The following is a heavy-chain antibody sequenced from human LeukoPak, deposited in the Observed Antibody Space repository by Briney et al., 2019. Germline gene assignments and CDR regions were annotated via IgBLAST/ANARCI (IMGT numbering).Heavy chain of an antibody. J-gene: IGHJ6*02. V-gene: IGHV3-30*04. Sequence: GGSLRLSCAASGFTFRSFAMHWVRQAPVKGLEWVAIISHDGTDKYYADSVKGRFTISRDNAKNSLYLQMNSLRAEDTAVYYCARAGSSGWYVDYYYYGMDVWGQGTTVTVSS. CDR3: ARAGSSGWYVDYYYYGMDV. D-gene: IGHD6-19*01. CDR1: GFTFRSFA. CDR2: ISHDGTDK.